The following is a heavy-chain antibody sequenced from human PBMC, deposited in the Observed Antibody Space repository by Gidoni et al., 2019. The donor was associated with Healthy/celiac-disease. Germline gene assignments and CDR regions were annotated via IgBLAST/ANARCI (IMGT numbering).Heavy chain of an antibody. D-gene: IGHD3-3*01. J-gene: IGHJ6*03. CDR1: GFTFSSYA. CDR3: AKGGGLLEWLLYETYYYYYYMDV. V-gene: IGHV3-23*01. CDR2: ISGSGGST. Sequence: EVQLLESGGGLVQPGGSLRLSCAASGFTFSSYAMSWVRQAPGKGLEWVSAISGSGGSTYYADSVKGRFTISRDNSKNTLYLQMNSLRAEDTAVYYCAKGGGLLEWLLYETYYYYYYMDVWGKGTTVTVSS.